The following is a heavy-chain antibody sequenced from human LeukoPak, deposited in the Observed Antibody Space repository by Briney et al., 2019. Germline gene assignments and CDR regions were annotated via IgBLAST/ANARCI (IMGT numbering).Heavy chain of an antibody. CDR1: GGSLSGHY. V-gene: IGHV4-59*11. J-gene: IGHJ3*01. CDR3: AREKLEPWLLDVFDV. Sequence: SETLSLTCTVSGGSLSGHYWSWIRQPPGKGLEWIGYIYSSGRINYNPSLKSRVILSVDTSKNQFSLRLRSVTAADTAVYYCAREKLEPWLLDVFDVWAKGQWSPSLQ. D-gene: IGHD1-14*01. CDR2: IYSSGRI.